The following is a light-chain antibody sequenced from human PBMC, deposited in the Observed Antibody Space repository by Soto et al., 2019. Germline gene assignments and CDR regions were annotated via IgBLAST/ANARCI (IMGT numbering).Light chain of an antibody. J-gene: IGKJ2*01. CDR1: QSVSSSY. CDR3: QQYGSSPRYT. V-gene: IGKV3-20*01. Sequence: TQSPSTLSASVGERVTITCRASQSVSSSYLAWYQQKPGQAPRLLIYGASSRATGIPDRFSGSGSGTDFTLTISRLEPEDFAVYYCQQYGSSPRYTFGQGTKLEIK. CDR2: GAS.